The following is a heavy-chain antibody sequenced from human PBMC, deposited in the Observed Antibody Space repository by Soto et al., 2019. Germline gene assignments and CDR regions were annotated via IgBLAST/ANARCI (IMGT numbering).Heavy chain of an antibody. J-gene: IGHJ6*02. CDR2: IDPSDSYT. V-gene: IGHV5-10-1*01. CDR1: GYSFTSYW. D-gene: IGHD4-17*01. Sequence: PGESLKLSCKGSGYSFTSYWISWVRQMPGKGLEWMGRIDPSDSYTNYSPSFQGHVTISADKSISTAYLQWSSLKASDTAMYYCATPRNGDYGYYGMDVWGQGTTVTVSS. CDR3: ATPRNGDYGYYGMDV.